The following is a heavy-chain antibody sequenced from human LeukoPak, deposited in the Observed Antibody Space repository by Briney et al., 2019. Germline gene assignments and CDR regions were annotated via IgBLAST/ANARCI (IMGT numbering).Heavy chain of an antibody. D-gene: IGHD6-6*01. J-gene: IGHJ5*02. CDR3: ASSRSSSSVGVDNWFDP. CDR1: GYTFTSYY. CDR2: INPSGGST. Sequence: ASVKVSCKASGYTFTSYYMHWVRQAPGQGLEWMGIINPSGGSTSYAQKFQGRVTMTRDTSTSTVYMELSSLRAEDTAVYYCASSRSSSSVGVDNWFDPWGQGTLVTVSS. V-gene: IGHV1-46*01.